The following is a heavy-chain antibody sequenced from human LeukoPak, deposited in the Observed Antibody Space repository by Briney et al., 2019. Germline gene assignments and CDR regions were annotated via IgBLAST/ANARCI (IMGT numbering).Heavy chain of an antibody. CDR2: IFYDGSHK. D-gene: IGHD3-10*01. V-gene: IGHV3-33*01. Sequence: HPGGSLRLSCAASGFTFSDYGMHWVRQAPGKGLEWVAHIFYDGSHKNYLDSVKGRFTISRDNSKNTLYLQMNSLRADDTAVYYCARDRKGSYLDYGGQGTLVTVS. CDR1: GFTFSDYG. CDR3: ARDRKGSYLDY. J-gene: IGHJ4*02.